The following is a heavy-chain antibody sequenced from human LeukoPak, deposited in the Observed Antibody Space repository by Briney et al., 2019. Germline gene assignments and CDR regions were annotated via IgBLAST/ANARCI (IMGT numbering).Heavy chain of an antibody. Sequence: PGGSLRLSCAASGFSFTNYSMNWVRQAPGEGLEWVSCISSSSSYIHYADSVKGRFTISRDNTKNSLYLQMNSLRAEDTAVYYCARDRDPYYDYLWGSYRPSYFDDWGQGTLVTVSS. CDR3: ARDRDPYYDYLWGSYRPSYFDD. CDR2: ISSSSSYI. J-gene: IGHJ4*02. V-gene: IGHV3-21*01. D-gene: IGHD3-16*02. CDR1: GFSFTNYS.